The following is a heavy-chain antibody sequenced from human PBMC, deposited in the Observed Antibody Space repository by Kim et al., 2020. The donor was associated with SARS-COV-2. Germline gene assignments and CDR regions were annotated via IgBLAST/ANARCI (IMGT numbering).Heavy chain of an antibody. CDR3: AKDLDDILTVFHYYYGMDV. V-gene: IGHV3-23*01. CDR1: GFTFSSYA. Sequence: GGSLRLSCAASGFTFSSYAMSWVRQAPGKGLEWVSAISGSGGSTYYSDSVKGRFTISRDNSKNTLYLQMNSLRAEDTAVYYCAKDLDDILTVFHYYYGMDVWGQGTTVTVSS. CDR2: ISGSGGST. D-gene: IGHD3-9*01. J-gene: IGHJ6*02.